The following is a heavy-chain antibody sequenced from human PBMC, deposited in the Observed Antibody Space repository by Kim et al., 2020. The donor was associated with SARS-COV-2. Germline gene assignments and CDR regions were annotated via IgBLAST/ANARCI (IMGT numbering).Heavy chain of an antibody. V-gene: IGHV3-11*05. CDR3: ARVSVGSSSWYYFDY. J-gene: IGHJ4*01. D-gene: IGHD6-13*01. CDR1: GFTFSDYY. CDR2: ISSSIDYT. Sequence: GGSLRLSCAASGFTFSDYYMSWIRQAPGKGLEWVSYISSSIDYTNYADSLKGRFTISRDNAKNSLYLQMNSLRADDTAVYYCARVSVGSSSWYYFDYWG.